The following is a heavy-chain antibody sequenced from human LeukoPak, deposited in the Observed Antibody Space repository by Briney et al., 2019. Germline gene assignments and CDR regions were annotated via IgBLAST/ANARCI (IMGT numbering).Heavy chain of an antibody. CDR1: GGSILTTNW. CDR2: VHLSGAS. D-gene: IGHD1-26*01. CDR3: TRESGAFSPFGF. Sequence: SETLSLTCAVSGGSILTTNWWSWVRQPPGKGLEWIGEVHLSGASNYNPSLKSRVNMSIDKSKNQLSLELTSVTAADTPIYYCTRESGAFSPFGFWGQGTLVTVSS. V-gene: IGHV4-4*02. J-gene: IGHJ4*02.